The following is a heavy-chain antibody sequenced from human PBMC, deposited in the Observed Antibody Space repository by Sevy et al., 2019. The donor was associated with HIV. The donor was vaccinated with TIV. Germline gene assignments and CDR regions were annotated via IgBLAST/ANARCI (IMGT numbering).Heavy chain of an antibody. CDR2: ISGSGGST. CDR3: AKGGFTIVRGVFDY. J-gene: IGHJ4*02. V-gene: IGHV3-23*01. Sequence: GGSLRLSCAASGFSFSSYAMSWVRQTPGKGLEWVSAISGSGGSTYYADSVKGRFTISRDNSKNTLYLQMNSLRAEDTDVYYCAKGGFTIVRGVFDYSGQGTLVTVSS. CDR1: GFSFSSYA. D-gene: IGHD3-10*01.